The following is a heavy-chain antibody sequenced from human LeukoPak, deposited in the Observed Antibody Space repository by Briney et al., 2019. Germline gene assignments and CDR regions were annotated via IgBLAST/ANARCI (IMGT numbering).Heavy chain of an antibody. CDR3: ARVRGPTGSELYYFDY. Sequence: GSLRLSCSASGFTFISYAMHWVRQAPGKGLEWVAVITYDGSNKYYADSVKGRFTISRDNSKNTLYLQMNSLRAEDTAVYYCARVRGPTGSELYYFDYWGQGTLVTVSS. D-gene: IGHD1-1*01. CDR2: ITYDGSNK. J-gene: IGHJ4*02. V-gene: IGHV3-30-3*01. CDR1: GFTFISYA.